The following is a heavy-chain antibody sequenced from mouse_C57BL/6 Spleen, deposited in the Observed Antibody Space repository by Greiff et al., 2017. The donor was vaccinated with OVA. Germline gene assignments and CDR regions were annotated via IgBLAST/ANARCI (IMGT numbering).Heavy chain of an antibody. CDR3: ARLGDSSGYVPFAY. CDR1: GYAFSSSW. D-gene: IGHD3-2*02. Sequence: QVHVKQSGPELVKPGASVKISCKASGYAFSSSWMNWVKQRPGKGLEWIGRIYPGDGDTNYNGKFKGKATLAADKSSNTAYMQLSSLTSEDSAVSVCARLGDSSGYVPFAYWGQGTLVTVSA. V-gene: IGHV1-82*01. CDR2: IYPGDGDT. J-gene: IGHJ3*01.